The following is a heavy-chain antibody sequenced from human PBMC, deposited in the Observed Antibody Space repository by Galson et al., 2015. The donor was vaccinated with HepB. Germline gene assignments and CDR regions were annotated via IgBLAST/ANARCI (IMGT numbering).Heavy chain of an antibody. J-gene: IGHJ3*02. Sequence: QSGAEVKKPGESLKISCTGSGYSFTNYWIGWVRQMPEKGLEWMGIIYPGDSDTRYSPSFQGQVTISADKSISTAYLQWNSLKASDTAMYYCARPERYCIGTSCSAIAFDIWGQGTMVTVFS. CDR2: IYPGDSDT. D-gene: IGHD2-2*01. V-gene: IGHV5-51*01. CDR1: GYSFTNYW. CDR3: ARPERYCIGTSCSAIAFDI.